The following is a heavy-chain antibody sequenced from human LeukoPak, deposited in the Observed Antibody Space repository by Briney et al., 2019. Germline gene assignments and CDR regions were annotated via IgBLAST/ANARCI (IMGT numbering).Heavy chain of an antibody. CDR1: GYTFTSYD. V-gene: IGHV1-8*03. CDR2: MNPNSGNT. Sequence: ASVKVSCKASGYTFTSYDINWVRQATGQGLGWMGWMNPNSGNTGYAQKFQGRVTITRNTSISTAYMELSSLRSEDTAVYYCAREKYSSGYYSLSFDYWGQGTLVTVSS. D-gene: IGHD3-22*01. CDR3: AREKYSSGYYSLSFDY. J-gene: IGHJ4*02.